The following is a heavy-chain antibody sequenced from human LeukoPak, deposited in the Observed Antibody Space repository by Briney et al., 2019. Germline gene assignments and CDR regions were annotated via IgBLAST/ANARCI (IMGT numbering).Heavy chain of an antibody. CDR2: IIPIFGTA. D-gene: IGHD2-2*02. CDR1: GGTFSSYA. J-gene: IGHJ6*02. CDR3: ARGSIVVVPAAIRSNYYGMDV. Sequence: SAKVSCKASGGTFSSYAISWVRQAPGQGLEWMGGIIPIFGTANYAQKFQGRVTITADESTSTAYMELSSLRSEDTAVYYCARGSIVVVPAAIRSNYYGMDVWGQGTTVTVSS. V-gene: IGHV1-69*13.